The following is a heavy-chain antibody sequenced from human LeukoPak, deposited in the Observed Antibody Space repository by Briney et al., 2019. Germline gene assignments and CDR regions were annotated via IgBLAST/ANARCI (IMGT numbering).Heavy chain of an antibody. V-gene: IGHV1-69*04. CDR3: AREGSGTSSPMAY. Sequence: ASVKVSCKASGGSFSTYAVSWVRQAPGQGLEWMGRIYPMLGVDNYAQRFQGRVTITADKSTGTAYMELNSPTSEDTAVYYCAREGSGTSSPMAYWGQGTLVTVSS. CDR2: IYPMLGVD. D-gene: IGHD1-14*01. J-gene: IGHJ4*02. CDR1: GGSFSTYA.